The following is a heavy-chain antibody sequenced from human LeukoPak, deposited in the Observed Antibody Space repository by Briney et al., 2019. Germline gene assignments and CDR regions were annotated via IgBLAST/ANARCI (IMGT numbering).Heavy chain of an antibody. CDR2: IRSDGSSK. D-gene: IGHD4-17*01. CDR3: AKWSGDYPSYYLDY. J-gene: IGHJ4*02. V-gene: IGHV3-33*06. CDR1: GFTFSSFG. Sequence: GRSLRLSCAASGFTFSSFGLHWVRQAPGKGLEWVAPIRSDGSSKNYADSVKGRFTISRDTSKNTVHLQMNNLRAEDTAVYYCAKWSGDYPSYYLDYWGQGTLVTVSS.